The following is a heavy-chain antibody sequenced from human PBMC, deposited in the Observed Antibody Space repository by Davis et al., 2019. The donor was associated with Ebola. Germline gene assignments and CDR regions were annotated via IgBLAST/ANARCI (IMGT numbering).Heavy chain of an antibody. Sequence: MPSQTLSLTCSVSGVSTSSGAYCWSWTRQHPGKGLEYIGYIYYSGTTYYNPSLKSRVAISIDTSKNQISLKLTSVTAADTAVYYCARGNYGDYIVLYYYNMDVWGQGTTVTVSS. CDR3: ARGNYGDYIVLYYYNMDV. V-gene: IGHV4-31*03. CDR2: IYYSGTT. D-gene: IGHD4-17*01. CDR1: GVSTSSGAYC. J-gene: IGHJ6*02.